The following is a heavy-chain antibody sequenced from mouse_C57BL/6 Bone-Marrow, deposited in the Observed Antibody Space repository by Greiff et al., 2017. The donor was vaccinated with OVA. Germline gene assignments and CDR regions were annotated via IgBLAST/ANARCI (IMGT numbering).Heavy chain of an antibody. Sequence: EVKLVESGGGLVQPGGSLSLSCAASGFTFTDYYMSWVRQPPGKALEWLGFIRNKANGYTTEYSASVKGRFTISRDNSQSILYLQMNALRAEDSATYDCARYVTTVGYFDVWGTGTTVTVSS. J-gene: IGHJ1*03. CDR3: ARYVTTVGYFDV. CDR1: GFTFTDYY. CDR2: IRNKANGYTT. V-gene: IGHV7-3*01. D-gene: IGHD1-1*01.